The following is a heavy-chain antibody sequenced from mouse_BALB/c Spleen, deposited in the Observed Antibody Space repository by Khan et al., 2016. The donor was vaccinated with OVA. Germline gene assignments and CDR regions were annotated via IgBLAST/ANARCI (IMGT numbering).Heavy chain of an antibody. CDR3: ARSGYDFFAY. Sequence: QVQLQQSGAELVRPGSSVKISCKASGYALSSYWMNWVKQRPGQGLEWIGQIYPGDGDTKYNGKFKGKVTLTADKSSSTAYMLISRLTSEDSAVLCCARSGYDFFAYWGQGTLVTVSA. CDR1: GYALSSYW. CDR2: IYPGDGDT. V-gene: IGHV1-80*01. J-gene: IGHJ3*01. D-gene: IGHD2-14*01.